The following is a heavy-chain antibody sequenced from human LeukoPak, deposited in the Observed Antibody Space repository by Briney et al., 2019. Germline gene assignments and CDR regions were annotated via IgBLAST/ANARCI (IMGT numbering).Heavy chain of an antibody. V-gene: IGHV3-21*01. J-gene: IGHJ4*02. CDR2: ISSSSSYI. D-gene: IGHD3-22*01. CDR1: GFTFSSHS. Sequence: GGSLRLSCAASGFTFSSHSMNWVRQAPGKGLEWLSSISSSSSYIYYADSVKGRFTISRDNAKNSLYLQMNSLRAEDTAVYYCARAFIYYDSGFDYWGQGTLVTVSS. CDR3: ARAFIYYDSGFDY.